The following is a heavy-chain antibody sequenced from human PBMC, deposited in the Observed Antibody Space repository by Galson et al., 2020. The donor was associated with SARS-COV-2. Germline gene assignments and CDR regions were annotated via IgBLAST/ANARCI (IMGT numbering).Heavy chain of an antibody. CDR2: IYANGGT. D-gene: IGHD3-3*01. V-gene: IGHV4-61*02. J-gene: IGHJ4*02. Sequence: SETLSLTCTVSGGSISSGSYYWSWIRQPAGKGLEWIGRIYANGGTNYNPSLKSRVAISVDTSKNQFSLNLKSVTAADTAVYYCATESRLDLYFDYWGQGALVTVSS. CDR3: ATESRLDLYFDY. CDR1: GGSISSGSYY.